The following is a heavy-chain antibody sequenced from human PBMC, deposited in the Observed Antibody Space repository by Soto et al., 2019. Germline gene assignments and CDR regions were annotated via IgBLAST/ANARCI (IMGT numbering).Heavy chain of an antibody. CDR3: AKGGSVVVVAAYFDY. V-gene: IGHV3-23*01. CDR2: ISGSGGST. CDR1: GFTFSSYA. D-gene: IGHD2-15*01. J-gene: IGHJ4*02. Sequence: PGGSLRLSCAASGFTFSSYAMSWVRQAPGKGLEWVSAISGSGGSTYYADSVKGRFTISRDNSKNTLYLQMNSLRAEDTAVYYCAKGGSVVVVAAYFDYWGQGTLVTVSS.